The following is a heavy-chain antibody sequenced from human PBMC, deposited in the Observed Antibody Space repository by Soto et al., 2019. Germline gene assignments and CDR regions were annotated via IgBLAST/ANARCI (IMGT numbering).Heavy chain of an antibody. D-gene: IGHD2-2*01. CDR3: AASVVGTFDY. Sequence: GASVKVSCKASGFTLSISAMQWVRQARGQRLEWIGWIVFGSGDTNYAQKFQDRVSITRDMSTNTAYMELSSLRSEDTAMYYCAASVVGTFDYWGRGTLVTVSS. CDR1: GFTLSISA. CDR2: IVFGSGDT. J-gene: IGHJ4*02. V-gene: IGHV1-58*02.